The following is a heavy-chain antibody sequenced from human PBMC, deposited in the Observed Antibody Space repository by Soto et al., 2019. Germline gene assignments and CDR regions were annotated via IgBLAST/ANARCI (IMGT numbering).Heavy chain of an antibody. CDR2: INPSGGST. V-gene: IGHV1-46*01. D-gene: IGHD3-3*01. CDR3: ARAVTIFGVVIAQGDYYYGMDV. Sequence: GASVKVSCKASGYTFTSYYMHWVRQAPGQGLEWMGIINPSGGSTSYAQKFQGRVTMTRDTSTSTVYMELSSLRSEDTAVYYCARAVTIFGVVIAQGDYYYGMDVWGQGTTVTVSS. CDR1: GYTFTSYY. J-gene: IGHJ6*02.